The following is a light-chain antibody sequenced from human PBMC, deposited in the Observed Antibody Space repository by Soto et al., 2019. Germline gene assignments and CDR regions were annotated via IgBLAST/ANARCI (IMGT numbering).Light chain of an antibody. Sequence: IGLTRSPGTLSLYPRERATLSYRASQSVSSSYLAWYQQKPGQAPRLLIYGASSRATGIPDRFSGSGSGTDFTLTISRLESEDFAVYYCQQYGISPFTFGGGTKVDIK. V-gene: IGKV3-20*01. CDR3: QQYGISPFT. CDR2: GAS. CDR1: QSVSSSY. J-gene: IGKJ4*01.